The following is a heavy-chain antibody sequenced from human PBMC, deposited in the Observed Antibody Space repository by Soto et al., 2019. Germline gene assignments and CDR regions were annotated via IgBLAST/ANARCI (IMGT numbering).Heavy chain of an antibody. CDR1: GYTFTGYY. Sequence: ASVKVSCKASGYTFTGYYMHWVRQAPGQGLEWMGWINPNSGGTNYAQKFQGWVTMTRDTSISTAYMELSRLRSDDTAVYYCARGYSGYADAFDIWGQGTMVTVSS. V-gene: IGHV1-2*04. CDR3: ARGYSGYADAFDI. J-gene: IGHJ3*02. CDR2: INPNSGGT. D-gene: IGHD5-12*01.